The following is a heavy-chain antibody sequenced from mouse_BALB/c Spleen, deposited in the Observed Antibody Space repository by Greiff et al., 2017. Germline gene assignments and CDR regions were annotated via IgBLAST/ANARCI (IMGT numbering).Heavy chain of an antibody. CDR1: GYTFTDYN. CDR2: INPNNGGT. CDR3: ARSPYYGKYFDY. V-gene: IGHV1-18*01. Sequence: EVKLQESGPELVKPGASVKIPCKASGYTFTDYNMDWVKQSHGKSLEWIGDINPNNGGTIYNQKFKGKATLTVDKSSSTAYMELRSLTSEDTAVYYCARSPYYGKYFDYWGQGTTLTVSS. D-gene: IGHD2-1*01. J-gene: IGHJ2*01.